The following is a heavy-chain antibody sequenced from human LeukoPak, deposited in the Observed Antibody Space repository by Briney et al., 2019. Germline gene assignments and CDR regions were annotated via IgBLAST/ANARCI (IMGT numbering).Heavy chain of an antibody. Sequence: GGSLRLSCAGSGFTFSSYDMNWVRQTPGKGLEWVSYISNSGNTMYYADSVKGRFTISRDIVKNSLYLQMSSLRADDTAVYYCASSHGGHSDFDYWGQGTLVTVSS. D-gene: IGHD4-23*01. J-gene: IGHJ4*02. CDR1: GFTFSSYD. V-gene: IGHV3-48*03. CDR2: ISNSGNTM. CDR3: ASSHGGHSDFDY.